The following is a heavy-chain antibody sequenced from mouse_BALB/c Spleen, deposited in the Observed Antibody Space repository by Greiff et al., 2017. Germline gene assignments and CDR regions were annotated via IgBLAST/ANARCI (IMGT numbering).Heavy chain of an antibody. D-gene: IGHD1-1*01. J-gene: IGHJ4*01. CDR2: ISYDGSN. Sequence: ESGPGLVKPSQSLSLTCSVTGYSITSGYYWNWIRQFPGNKLEWMGYISYDGSNNYNPSLKNRISITRDTSKNQFFLKLNSVTTEDTATYYCARGLLGAMDYWGQGTSVTVS. V-gene: IGHV3-6*02. CDR3: ARGLLGAMDY. CDR1: GYSITSGYY.